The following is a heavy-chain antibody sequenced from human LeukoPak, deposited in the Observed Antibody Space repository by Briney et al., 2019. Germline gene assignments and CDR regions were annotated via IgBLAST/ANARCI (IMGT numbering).Heavy chain of an antibody. D-gene: IGHD3-22*01. J-gene: IGHJ4*02. CDR2: IIPIFGTA. CDR1: GGTFSSYA. Sequence: SVKVSCKASGGTFSSYAISWVRQAPGQGLEWMGGIIPIFGTANYAQKFQGRVTITADESTSTAYMELSSLRSEDTAVYYCAREAPDGSGYYYGVYWGQGTLVTVSS. CDR3: AREAPDGSGYYYGVY. V-gene: IGHV1-69*13.